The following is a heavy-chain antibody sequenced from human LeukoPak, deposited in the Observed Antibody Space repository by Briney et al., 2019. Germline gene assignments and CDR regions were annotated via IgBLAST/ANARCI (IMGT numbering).Heavy chain of an antibody. CDR3: ARESLRYYDFWSGYRAYSYFDY. D-gene: IGHD3-3*01. V-gene: IGHV3-7*01. CDR1: GFTFSSYW. CDR2: IKQDGSEK. J-gene: IGHJ4*02. Sequence: PGGSLRLSCAASGFTFSSYWMSWVRQAPGKGLKWVANIKQDGSEKYYVDSVKGRFTISRDNAKNSLYLQMNSLRAEDTAVYYCARESLRYYDFWSGYRAYSYFDYWGQGTLVTVSS.